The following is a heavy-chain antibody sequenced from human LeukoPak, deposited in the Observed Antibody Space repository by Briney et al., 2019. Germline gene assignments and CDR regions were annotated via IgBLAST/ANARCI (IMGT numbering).Heavy chain of an antibody. J-gene: IGHJ6*03. CDR2: IFGSGDTT. V-gene: IGHV3-23*01. CDR1: GFPFSSYA. CDR3: ARDRGYSGRVPRPRGGYYYYMDV. Sequence: PGGSLRLSCAASGFPFSSYAMNWVRQAPGKGLEWVSIIFGSGDTTYYADSVKGRFTVSRDNSKNMLYLQMNSLRSEDTAVYYCARDRGYSGRVPRPRGGYYYYMDVWGKGTTVTVSS. D-gene: IGHD5-12*01.